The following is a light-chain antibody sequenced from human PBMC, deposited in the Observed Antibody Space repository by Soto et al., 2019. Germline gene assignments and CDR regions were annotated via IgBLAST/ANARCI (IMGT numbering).Light chain of an antibody. CDR3: QQYGSSAPNT. V-gene: IGKV3-20*01. Sequence: EIVLTQSPDTLSLSPGEGATLSCRASQSVSSNYLAWYQQKPGQAPRLLIYGASSRATGIPDRFSGSGSGTDFTLTISRLEPEDFAMYYCQQYGSSAPNTFGQGTRLDIE. CDR1: QSVSSNY. J-gene: IGKJ5*01. CDR2: GAS.